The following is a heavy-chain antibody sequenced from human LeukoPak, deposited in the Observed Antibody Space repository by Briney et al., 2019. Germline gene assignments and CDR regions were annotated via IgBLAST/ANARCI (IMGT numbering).Heavy chain of an antibody. D-gene: IGHD2-21*01. Sequence: SETLSVTCTVSGGSISSNSYYWGWIRQPPGKGLQWIGSIYYSGSTNYNPSLKSRVTISVDTSKNQFSLRLRPVTAADTAVYYCARGVVIAPQTFDYWGQGTLVTVSS. CDR1: GGSISSNSYY. CDR2: IYYSGST. V-gene: IGHV4-39*07. J-gene: IGHJ4*02. CDR3: ARGVVIAPQTFDY.